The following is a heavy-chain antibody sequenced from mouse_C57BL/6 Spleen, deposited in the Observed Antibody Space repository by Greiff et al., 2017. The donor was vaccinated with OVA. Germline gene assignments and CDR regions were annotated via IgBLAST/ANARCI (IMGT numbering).Heavy chain of an antibody. J-gene: IGHJ3*01. Sequence: EVQLQQSGAELVKPGASVKLSCTASGFNIKDYYMHWVKQRTEQGLEWIGRIDPEDGETKYAPEFQGKATITADTSSNTAYLQLSSLTSEDTAVYYCARSDYGSSYWFAYWGQGTLVTVSA. CDR1: GFNIKDYY. CDR2: IDPEDGET. V-gene: IGHV14-2*01. CDR3: ARSDYGSSYWFAY. D-gene: IGHD1-1*01.